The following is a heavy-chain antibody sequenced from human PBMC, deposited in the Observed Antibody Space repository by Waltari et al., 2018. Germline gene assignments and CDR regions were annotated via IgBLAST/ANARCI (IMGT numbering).Heavy chain of an antibody. V-gene: IGHV4-59*11. CDR3: AAAAGTGLEAYYYYYGMDV. D-gene: IGHD6-13*01. CDR2: IYYSGST. Sequence: QVQLQESGPGLVKPSATLSLTCTVSGGSISSHYWSWIRQPPGKGLEWIGYIYYSGSTNYNPSLKSRVTISVDTSKNQFSLKLSSVTAADTAVYYCAAAAGTGLEAYYYYYGMDVWGQGTTVTVSS. J-gene: IGHJ6*02. CDR1: GGSISSHY.